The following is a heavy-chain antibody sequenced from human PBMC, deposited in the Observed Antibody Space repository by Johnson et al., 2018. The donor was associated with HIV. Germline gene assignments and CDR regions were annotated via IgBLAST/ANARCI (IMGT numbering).Heavy chain of an antibody. CDR3: AAYYDSSGYPRFGDAFDI. Sequence: MLLVESGGGLVQPGGSLRLSCAASGFTFSSYAMSWVRQAPGKGLEWVSTISGSGGTTYYSDSVKGRFTIPRDNAKNSLYLQMNSLRAEDTALYYCAAYYDSSGYPRFGDAFDIWGQGTMVTVS. CDR2: ISGSGGTT. J-gene: IGHJ3*02. D-gene: IGHD3-22*01. V-gene: IGHV3-23*04. CDR1: GFTFSSYA.